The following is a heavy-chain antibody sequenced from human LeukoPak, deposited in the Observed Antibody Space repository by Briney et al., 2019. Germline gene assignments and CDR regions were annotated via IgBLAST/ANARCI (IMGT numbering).Heavy chain of an antibody. D-gene: IGHD3-10*01. CDR2: INKDASAE. Sequence: GGSLRLSCAASGFILSSTWMSWVRQAPGKGLEWLAHINKDASAEYYADSVKGRFTISRDNANNSLFLQMNSLTTDYTAVYYCVRGFALGIWGQGTMLTVSS. CDR1: GFILSSTW. J-gene: IGHJ3*02. CDR3: VRGFALGI. V-gene: IGHV3-7*04.